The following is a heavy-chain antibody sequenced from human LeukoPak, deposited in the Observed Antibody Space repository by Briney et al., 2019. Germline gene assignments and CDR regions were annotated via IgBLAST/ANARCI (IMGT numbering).Heavy chain of an antibody. CDR2: IYASGSS. CDR3: AREGGSSRSLEN. V-gene: IGHV4-4*07. D-gene: IGHD1-26*01. Sequence: PSETLSLTCNVSGGSISSSYWSWIRQPAVKGLEWIGRIYASGSSNYNPSLKSRVTMSVDTSKNQFSLNLSSVTAADTAVYYCAREGGSSRSLENWGQGTLVTVSS. J-gene: IGHJ4*02. CDR1: GGSISSSY.